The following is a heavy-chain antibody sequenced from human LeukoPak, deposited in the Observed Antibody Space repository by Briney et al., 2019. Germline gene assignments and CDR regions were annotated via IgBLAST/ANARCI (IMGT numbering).Heavy chain of an antibody. D-gene: IGHD3-3*01. Sequence: VKVSCKASGGTFSSYAISWVRQAPGEGLEWMGGIIPIFAPPNYAQKFQGTVTITADESTSTAYMELSTLRSEDTAVYYCAHHGAHDFWSGYFDYWGQGTLVTVSS. J-gene: IGHJ4*02. CDR2: IIPIFAPP. CDR1: GGTFSSYA. V-gene: IGHV1-69*01. CDR3: AHHGAHDFWSGYFDY.